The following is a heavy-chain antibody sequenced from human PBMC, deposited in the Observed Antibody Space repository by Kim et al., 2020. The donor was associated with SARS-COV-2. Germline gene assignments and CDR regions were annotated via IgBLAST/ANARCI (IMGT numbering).Heavy chain of an antibody. CDR3: ARDSLDGDIVVVPAAISAPDD. CDR2: ISYDGSNK. CDR1: GFTFSSYA. J-gene: IGHJ4*02. D-gene: IGHD2-2*01. Sequence: GGSLRLSCAASGFTFSSYAMHWVRQAPGKGLEWVAVISYDGSNKYYTDSVKGRFTISRDNSKNTLYLQMNSLRAEDTAVYYCARDSLDGDIVVVPAAISAPDDWGQGTLVTVSS. V-gene: IGHV3-30*04.